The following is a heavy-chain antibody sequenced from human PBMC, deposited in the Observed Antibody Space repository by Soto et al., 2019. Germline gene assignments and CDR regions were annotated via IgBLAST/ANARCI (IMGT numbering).Heavy chain of an antibody. CDR3: ARATITSAEYFQH. D-gene: IGHD3-10*01. CDR1: GFTFSSYA. Sequence: PGGSLRLSCAASGFTFSSYAMHWVRQAPGKGLEWVAVISYDGSNKYYADSVKGRFTISRDNSKNTLYLQMNSLRAEDTAVYYCARATITSAEYFQHWGQGTLVTVSS. J-gene: IGHJ1*01. V-gene: IGHV3-30-3*01. CDR2: ISYDGSNK.